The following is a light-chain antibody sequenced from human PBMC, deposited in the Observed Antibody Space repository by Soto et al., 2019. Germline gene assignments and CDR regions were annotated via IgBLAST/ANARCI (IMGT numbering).Light chain of an antibody. CDR2: EGS. CDR3: CSYAGSSTWV. Sequence: QSGLTQPASVSGSPGQSITISCTGTSSDVGSYNLVSWYQQHPGKAPKLMIYEGSKRPSGVSNRFSGSKSGNTASLTISGVQAEDEADYYCCSYAGSSTWVFGGGTKLTVL. J-gene: IGLJ3*02. V-gene: IGLV2-23*01. CDR1: SSDVGSYNL.